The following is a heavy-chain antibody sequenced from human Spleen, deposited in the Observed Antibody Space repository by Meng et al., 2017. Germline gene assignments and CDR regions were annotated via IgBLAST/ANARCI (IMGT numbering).Heavy chain of an antibody. V-gene: IGHV3-74*01. CDR2: IVSDGGIT. Sequence: GESLKISCGASGFNFGDYIMHWVRQSPGKGLEWISRIVSDGGITTYADSVKGRFTVSRDNAKNTLYLQMNSLGADDTAVYYCARDLGWVLFDYWGQGARVTSFS. CDR1: GFNFGDYI. CDR3: ARDLGWVLFDY. D-gene: IGHD3-3*01. J-gene: IGHJ4*02.